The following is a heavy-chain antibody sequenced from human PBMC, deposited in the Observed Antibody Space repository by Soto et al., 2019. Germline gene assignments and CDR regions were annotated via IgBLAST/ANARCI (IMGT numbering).Heavy chain of an antibody. V-gene: IGHV4-59*01. D-gene: IGHD1-20*01. CDR3: AREITGTTLFDY. CDR2: IYYSGST. J-gene: IGHJ4*02. Sequence: SETLSLTCTVSGDSISSYYWSWIRQPPGKGLEWIGYIYYSGSTNYNPSLKSRVTISVDTSKNQFSLKLSSVTAADTAVYYCAREITGTTLFDYWGQGTLVTVSS. CDR1: GDSISSYY.